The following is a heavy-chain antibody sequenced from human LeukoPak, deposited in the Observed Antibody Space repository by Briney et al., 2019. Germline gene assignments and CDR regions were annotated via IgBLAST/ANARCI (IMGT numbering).Heavy chain of an antibody. CDR2: IDYSGRS. J-gene: IGHJ6*02. V-gene: IGHV4-31*03. CDR1: AGAISHAGYF. Sequence: SQTLSLTCPISAGAISHAGYFWSWVRHHPEKGLEWIGYIDYSGRSYYNPSLESRVVISVDTSENQVSLTLKSMAAADTAVYYCARDAGYGMDVWGQGTTVTVSS. CDR3: ARDAGYGMDV.